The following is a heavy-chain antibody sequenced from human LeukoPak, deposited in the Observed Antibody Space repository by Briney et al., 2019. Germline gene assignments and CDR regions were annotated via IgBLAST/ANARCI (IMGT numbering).Heavy chain of an antibody. CDR2: IYYSGST. D-gene: IGHD1-26*01. CDR1: GGSISSYY. J-gene: IGHJ4*02. Sequence: SETLSLTCTVSGGSISSYYWSWLRQPPGKGLEWIGYIYYSGSTNYNPSLKSRVTISVDTSKNQFSLKLSSVTAADTAVYYCARIRYSGSYGTVWGQGTLVTVSS. V-gene: IGHV4-59*08. CDR3: ARIRYSGSYGTV.